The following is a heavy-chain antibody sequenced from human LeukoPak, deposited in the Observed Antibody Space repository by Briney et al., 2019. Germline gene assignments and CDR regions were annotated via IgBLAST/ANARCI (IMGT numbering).Heavy chain of an antibody. CDR2: IKQDGSEK. V-gene: IGHV3-7*01. CDR1: GFTFSPHA. CDR3: ARDHYYDSSGYYPHLYYYGMDV. Sequence: PGGSLRLSCAASGFTFSPHAMHWVRQAPGKGLEWVANIKQDGSEKYYVDSVKGRFTISRDNAKNSLYLQMNSLRAEDTAVYYCARDHYYDSSGYYPHLYYYGMDVWGQGTTVTVSS. J-gene: IGHJ6*02. D-gene: IGHD3-22*01.